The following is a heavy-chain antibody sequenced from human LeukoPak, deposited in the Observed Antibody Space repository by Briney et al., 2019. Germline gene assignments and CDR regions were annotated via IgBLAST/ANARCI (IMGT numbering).Heavy chain of an antibody. Sequence: GGSLRLSCAASGFTFSSYWMSWVRQAPGKGLEWVANIKQDGSEKYYVDSVKGRFTISRDNAKNSPYLQMNSLRAEDTAVYYCARVRGVKPGTWIQLWLRVGYFDYWGQGTLVTVSS. D-gene: IGHD5-18*01. V-gene: IGHV3-7*03. J-gene: IGHJ4*02. CDR1: GFTFSSYW. CDR3: ARVRGVKPGTWIQLWLRVGYFDY. CDR2: IKQDGSEK.